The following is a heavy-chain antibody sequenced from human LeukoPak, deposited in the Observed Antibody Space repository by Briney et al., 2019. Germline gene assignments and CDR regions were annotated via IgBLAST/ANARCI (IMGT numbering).Heavy chain of an antibody. D-gene: IGHD5-18*01. CDR2: IIPIFGTA. V-gene: IGHV1-69*13. CDR3: AALNMGYSYGFEVDY. CDR1: GGTFSSYA. J-gene: IGHJ4*02. Sequence: SVKVSCKASGGTFSSYAISWGRQPPGQGLEWRGGIIPIFGTANYAQKFQGRVTITADESTSTAYMELSSLRSEDTAVYYCAALNMGYSYGFEVDYWGQGTLVTVSS.